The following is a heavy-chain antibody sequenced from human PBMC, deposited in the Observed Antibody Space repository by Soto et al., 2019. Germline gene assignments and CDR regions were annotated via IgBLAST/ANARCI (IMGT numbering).Heavy chain of an antibody. J-gene: IGHJ5*02. V-gene: IGHV1-18*01. CDR1: GYTFTSYG. CDR3: AREGYCSSTSCYAVYWFDP. Sequence: ASVKVSCKASGYTFTSYGISWVRQAPGQGLEWMGWISAYNGNTNYAQKLQGRVTMTTDTSTSTTYMELRSLRSDDTAVYYCAREGYCSSTSCYAVYWFDPWGQGTLVTVSS. CDR2: ISAYNGNT. D-gene: IGHD2-2*01.